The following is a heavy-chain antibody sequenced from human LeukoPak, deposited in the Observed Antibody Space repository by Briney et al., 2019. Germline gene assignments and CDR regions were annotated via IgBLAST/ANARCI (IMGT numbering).Heavy chain of an antibody. V-gene: IGHV4-34*01. Sequence: SETLSLTCAVYGDSFSAYYWSWLRQSPGKGLEWIGEVNHGGSTNYNPSLKSRVTISEDTSKNQFSLKLASVTAADSGVYYCAREGGGNTLRFDYWGQGTLIGVSS. CDR3: AREGGGNTLRFDY. CDR2: VNHGGST. CDR1: GDSFSAYY. D-gene: IGHD3-16*01. J-gene: IGHJ4*02.